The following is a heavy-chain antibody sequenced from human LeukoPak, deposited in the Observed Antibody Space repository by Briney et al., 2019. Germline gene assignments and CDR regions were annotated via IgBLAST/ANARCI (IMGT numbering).Heavy chain of an antibody. D-gene: IGHD3-10*01. V-gene: IGHV3-48*03. CDR2: ISSSGSTI. J-gene: IGHJ3*02. CDR1: GFTFSSYE. CDR3: ARDGSMVRGVIKPSAFDI. Sequence: GGSLRLSCAASGFTFSSYEMNWVRQAPGKELEWVSYISSSGSTICYADSVKGRFTISRDNAKNSLYLQMNSLRAEDTAVYYCARDGSMVRGVIKPSAFDIWGQGTMVTVSS.